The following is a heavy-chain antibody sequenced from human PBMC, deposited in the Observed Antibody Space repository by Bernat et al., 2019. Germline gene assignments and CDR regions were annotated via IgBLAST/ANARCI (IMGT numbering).Heavy chain of an antibody. CDR1: GFSFSTFG. D-gene: IGHD1-26*01. V-gene: IGHV3-23*01. J-gene: IGHJ4*02. CDR3: AKFPYYTEYQYYFDF. Sequence: EVQLLESGGGLVQPGGSLRLSCAASGFSFSTFGMSWVRQAPGRGLEWVSGISGSGKSPFYADSVKGRFTTSRDNSKNTLYLRMDSLRAEDTAIYYCAKFPYYTEYQYYFDFWGQGALVTVSS. CDR2: ISGSGKSP.